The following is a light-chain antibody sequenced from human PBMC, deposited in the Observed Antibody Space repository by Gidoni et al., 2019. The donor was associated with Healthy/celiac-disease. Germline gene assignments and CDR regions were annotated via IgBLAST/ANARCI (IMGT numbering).Light chain of an antibody. CDR1: QRVSSN. CDR3: QQYNNWPPYT. CDR2: GAS. J-gene: IGKJ2*01. Sequence: EIVMTQSPATLSVSPGERATLSCRASQRVSSNLACYQQKPGQAPRLLIYGASTRATGLPARFSGSGSGTEFTLTISSLQSEDCAVYYCQQYNNWPPYTFGQGTKLEIK. V-gene: IGKV3-15*01.